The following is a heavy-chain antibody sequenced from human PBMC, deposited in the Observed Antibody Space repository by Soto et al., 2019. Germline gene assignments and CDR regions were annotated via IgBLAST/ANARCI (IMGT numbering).Heavy chain of an antibody. Sequence: EVQLLESGGGLVQPGGSLRLSCAASGFTFSHYAMSWVRQAPGKRLEWVSTISGGDGSTYYADSVKGRFTISRDNSKNTLYLQMSRLRDEDTAVYYCAKKYHYGSGSYLYYFDYWGQGTLVTVSS. CDR3: AKKYHYGSGSYLYYFDY. D-gene: IGHD3-10*01. CDR2: ISGGDGST. V-gene: IGHV3-23*01. CDR1: GFTFSHYA. J-gene: IGHJ4*02.